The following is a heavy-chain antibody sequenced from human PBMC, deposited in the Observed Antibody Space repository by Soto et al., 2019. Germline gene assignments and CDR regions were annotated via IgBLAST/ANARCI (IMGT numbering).Heavy chain of an antibody. J-gene: IGHJ5*02. CDR1: GGSISNYY. CDR3: ARGYSSSWSRGQASFDP. CDR2: IYNSGST. Sequence: PSETLSLTCIVSGGSISNYYWSWIRQPPGKGLEWIGYIYNSGSTNYNPSLKSRVTISVDTSKNQFSLKLSSVTAADTAVYYCARGYSSSWSRGQASFDPWGQGTLVTVSS. V-gene: IGHV4-59*01. D-gene: IGHD6-13*01.